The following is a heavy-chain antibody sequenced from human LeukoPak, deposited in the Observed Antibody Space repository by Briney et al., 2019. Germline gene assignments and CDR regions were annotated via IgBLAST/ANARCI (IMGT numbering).Heavy chain of an antibody. CDR2: ISGSGGST. CDR1: GFTFSSYA. Sequence: GGSLRLSCAASGFTFSSYAMSWVRRAPGKGLEWVSAISGSGGSTYYADSVKGRFTISRDNSKNTLYLQMNSLRAEDTAVYYCAKWDYYDSSGYYYFDYWGQGTLVTVSS. D-gene: IGHD3-22*01. V-gene: IGHV3-23*01. J-gene: IGHJ4*02. CDR3: AKWDYYDSSGYYYFDY.